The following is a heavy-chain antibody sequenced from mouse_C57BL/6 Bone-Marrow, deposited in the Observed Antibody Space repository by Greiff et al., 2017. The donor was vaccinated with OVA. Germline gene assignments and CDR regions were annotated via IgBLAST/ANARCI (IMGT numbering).Heavy chain of an antibody. V-gene: IGHV1-42*01. CDR1: GYSFTGYY. D-gene: IGHD2-1*01. CDR3: ARGLIYYGNYDDFYFDY. Sequence: EVKLQESGPELVKPGASVKISCKASGYSFTGYYMNWVKQSPEKSLEWIGEINPSTGGTTYNQKFKAKATLTVDKSSSTAYMQLKSLTSEDSAVYYCARGLIYYGNYDDFYFDYWGQGTTLTVSS. J-gene: IGHJ2*01. CDR2: INPSTGGT.